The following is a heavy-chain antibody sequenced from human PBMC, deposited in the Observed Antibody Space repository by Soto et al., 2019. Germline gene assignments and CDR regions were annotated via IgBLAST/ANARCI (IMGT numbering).Heavy chain of an antibody. D-gene: IGHD1-1*01. V-gene: IGHV1-8*01. Sequence: GASGKVSCKTSGYTFTEYDLNWVRQAPGQGLEYMGWVSPENRNAGYAPQFRGRVSMTTDTSISTAYLELTNLTYEDTAVYYCEVTTGFWGQGTMVTVSS. CDR3: EVTTGF. J-gene: IGHJ4*02. CDR2: VSPENRNA. CDR1: GYTFTEYD.